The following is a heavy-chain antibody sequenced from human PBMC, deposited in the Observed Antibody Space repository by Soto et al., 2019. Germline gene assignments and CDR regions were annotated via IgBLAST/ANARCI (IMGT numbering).Heavy chain of an antibody. Sequence: PSETLSLTCTVSGGSISSGGYYWSWIRQHPGKGLEWIGYIYYSGSTYYNPSLKSRVTISVDTSKNQFSLKLSSVTAADTAVYYCARDRSGLYYYDSSAAHYPGWFDPWGQGTLVTVSS. CDR1: GGSISSGGYY. V-gene: IGHV4-31*03. CDR3: ARDRSGLYYYDSSAAHYPGWFDP. D-gene: IGHD3-22*01. J-gene: IGHJ5*02. CDR2: IYYSGST.